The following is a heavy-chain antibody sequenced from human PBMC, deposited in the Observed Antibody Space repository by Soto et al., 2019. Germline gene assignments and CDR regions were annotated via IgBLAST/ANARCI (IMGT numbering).Heavy chain of an antibody. CDR3: ARLLHDSSGYYYFDY. CDR2: IYYTGSP. Sequence: SETLSLTCAVSGGSISSSNYYWGWIRQPPGKGLEWIASIYYTGSPYNNPSLRSRVTMSVDTSQNQFSLKLTSVTAADTAVYYCARLLHDSSGYYYFDYWGQGTLVTVSS. V-gene: IGHV4-39*01. CDR1: GGSISSSNYY. J-gene: IGHJ4*02. D-gene: IGHD3-22*01.